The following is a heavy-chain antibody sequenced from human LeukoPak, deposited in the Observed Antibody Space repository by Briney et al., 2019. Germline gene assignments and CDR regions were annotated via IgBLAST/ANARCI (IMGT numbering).Heavy chain of an antibody. Sequence: GGSLRLSCAASGFTFSSYAMSWVRQAPGKGLEWVSAISGSGGSTYYADSVKGRFTISRDNSKNTLYLQMNSLRAEDTAVYYCATGIVVGYYFDYWGQGTLVTVSS. D-gene: IGHD3-22*01. CDR2: ISGSGGST. J-gene: IGHJ4*02. CDR3: ATGIVVGYYFDY. CDR1: GFTFSSYA. V-gene: IGHV3-23*01.